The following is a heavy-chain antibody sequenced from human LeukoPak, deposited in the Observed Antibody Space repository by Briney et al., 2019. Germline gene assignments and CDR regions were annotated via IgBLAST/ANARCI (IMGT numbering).Heavy chain of an antibody. Sequence: PSETLSLTCTVSGGSIGSYYWSWIRQPPGKGLEWIGYIYYSGSTNYNPSLKSRVTISVDTSKSQFSLKVSSVTAADTAVYYCARDRYCSGGYCYSGRFDPWGQGTLVTVSS. J-gene: IGHJ5*02. CDR3: ARDRYCSGGYCYSGRFDP. CDR1: GGSIGSYY. V-gene: IGHV4-59*01. D-gene: IGHD2-15*01. CDR2: IYYSGST.